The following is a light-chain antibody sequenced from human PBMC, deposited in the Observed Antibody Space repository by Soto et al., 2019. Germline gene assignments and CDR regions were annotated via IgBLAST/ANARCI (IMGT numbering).Light chain of an antibody. J-gene: IGLJ3*02. CDR3: SSYTRSSTGV. CDR2: DVS. CDR1: SSDVGGYNY. V-gene: IGLV2-14*01. Sequence: QSALTQPASVSGSPGQSITISCTGTSSDVGGYNYVSWYQQHPGKAPKLMIYDVSNRPSGVSNRFSGSKSGNTASLTISGLQPEDEADYYCSSYTRSSTGVFGGGTQLTVL.